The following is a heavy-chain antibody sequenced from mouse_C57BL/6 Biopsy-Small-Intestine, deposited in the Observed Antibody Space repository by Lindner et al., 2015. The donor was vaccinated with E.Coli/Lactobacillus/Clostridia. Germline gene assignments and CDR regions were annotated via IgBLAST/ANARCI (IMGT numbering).Heavy chain of an antibody. CDR1: GYTLTELS. V-gene: IGHV1-83*01. D-gene: IGHD2-1*01. CDR3: ARGGGSFYPRALFDY. Sequence: SVKVSCKVSGYTLTELSMHWVRQAPGKGLEWMGGLDPEDGETIYAQKFQGRVIMTTDTSTTTVYMELRSLRSDDTAVYYCARGGGSFYPRALFDYWGQGTLVTVSS. J-gene: IGHJ4*01. CDR2: LDPEDGET.